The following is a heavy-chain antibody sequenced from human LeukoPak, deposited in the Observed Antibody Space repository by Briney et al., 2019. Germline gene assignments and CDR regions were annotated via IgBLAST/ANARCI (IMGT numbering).Heavy chain of an antibody. CDR2: VSSNGAST. J-gene: IGHJ3*02. V-gene: IGHV3-64*01. CDR3: AREISRGFDI. CDR1: GFTFSNYP. Sequence: GGSLGLSCAASGFTFSNYPMHWVRQAPGKGLESVSAVSSNGASTYYENSVKDRFIVSRDNSKNTLYLQLGSLRAEDTAVYYCAREISRGFDIWGQGTMVTVSS. D-gene: IGHD2/OR15-2a*01.